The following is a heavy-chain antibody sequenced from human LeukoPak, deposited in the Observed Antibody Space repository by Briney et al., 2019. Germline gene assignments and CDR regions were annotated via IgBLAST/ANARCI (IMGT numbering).Heavy chain of an antibody. J-gene: IGHJ6*03. D-gene: IGHD3-3*01. V-gene: IGHV1-8*01. CDR1: VYTFTSYD. CDR3: ARGRNDFWSGYYTREYYYYYMDV. CDR2: MNPNSGNT. Sequence: ASVKVSCKASVYTFTSYDINWVRQATGQGLEWMGWMNPNSGNTGYAQKFQGRVTMTRNTSISTAYMELSSLRSEDTAVYYCARGRNDFWSGYYTREYYYYYMDVWGKGTTVTVSS.